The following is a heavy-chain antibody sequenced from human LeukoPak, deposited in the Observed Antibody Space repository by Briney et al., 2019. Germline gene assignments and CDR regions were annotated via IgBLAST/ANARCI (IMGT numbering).Heavy chain of an antibody. J-gene: IGHJ4*02. Sequence: GESLKISCKGSGYSFTSYWIGWVRQMPGKGLEWMGIIYPGDSDIRHSPSFQGQVSISADKSISTAYLQWSSLKTSDTAMYYCVRRASYYDGLDYWGQGTLVTVSS. D-gene: IGHD3-22*01. CDR3: VRRASYYDGLDY. CDR2: IYPGDSDI. V-gene: IGHV5-51*01. CDR1: GYSFTSYW.